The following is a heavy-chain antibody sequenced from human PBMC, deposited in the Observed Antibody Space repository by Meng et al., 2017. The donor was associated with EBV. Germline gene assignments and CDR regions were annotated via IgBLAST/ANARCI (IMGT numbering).Heavy chain of an antibody. V-gene: IGHV3-21*01. CDR2: ISSNSIDI. D-gene: IGHD2-8*01. J-gene: IGHJ4*02. CDR3: ARDRTSNRFDY. CDR1: GFTLRLYS. Sequence: EVGGGLVNPGESLRLSCAAAGFTLRLYSKNWVGLAPGKGLEWVSSISSNSIDIYYADLVKGRFTISRDNAKNSLFLQMNSLRAEDTAVYYCARDRTSNRFDYWGQGTLVTVSS.